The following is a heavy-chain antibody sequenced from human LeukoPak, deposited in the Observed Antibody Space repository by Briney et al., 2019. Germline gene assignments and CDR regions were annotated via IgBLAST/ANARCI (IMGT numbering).Heavy chain of an antibody. CDR3: ARDLWFGEWNWFDP. V-gene: IGHV3-48*03. CDR2: ISTGTYI. Sequence: GGSLRLSCVAAGFTFSRFEMNWVRQAPGKGLEWISHISTGTYIAYADSVKGRFTISRDNAKNSLYLQMNSLRAEDTAVYYCARDLWFGEWNWFDPWGQGTLVTVSS. D-gene: IGHD3-10*01. CDR1: GFTFSRFE. J-gene: IGHJ5*02.